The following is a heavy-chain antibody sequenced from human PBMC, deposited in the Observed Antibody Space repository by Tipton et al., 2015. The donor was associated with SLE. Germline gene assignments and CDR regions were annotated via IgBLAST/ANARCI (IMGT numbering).Heavy chain of an antibody. CDR1: GGSLSRYY. V-gene: IGHV4-4*07. Sequence: TLSLTCTVSGGSLSRYYWGWIRQPAGKGLEWIGRIYTGGNTKYNPSLESRVTLSVDASKDQFSLRLTSVTAADTAVYYCAKDRRDGDAFDYWGQGTLVSVSS. J-gene: IGHJ4*02. CDR2: IYTGGNT. D-gene: IGHD4-17*01. CDR3: AKDRRDGDAFDY.